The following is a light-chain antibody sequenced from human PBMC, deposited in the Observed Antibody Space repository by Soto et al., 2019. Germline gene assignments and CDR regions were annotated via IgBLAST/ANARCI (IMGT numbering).Light chain of an antibody. CDR1: QSVSSSY. CDR2: GAS. CDR3: QQYGSARALT. J-gene: IGKJ4*01. V-gene: IGKV3-20*01. Sequence: EIVLTQSPGTPSLSPGERTTLSCRASQSVSSSYLAWYQQKPGQAPRLLIYGASSRATGIPDRFSGSGSGTDLTLTISRLEPEVFAVYYCQQYGSARALTFGGGTKVDIK.